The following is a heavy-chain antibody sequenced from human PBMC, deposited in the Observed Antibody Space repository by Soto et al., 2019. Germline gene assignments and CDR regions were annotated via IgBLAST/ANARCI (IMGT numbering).Heavy chain of an antibody. J-gene: IGHJ4*02. CDR1: GGSFSGYY. CDR2: INHSGST. CDR3: ARDKITGLFDY. V-gene: IGHV4-34*01. D-gene: IGHD2-8*02. Sequence: PSEPLSLTCAVYGGSFSGYYWTWIRQPPGTGLEWIGEINHSGSTNYNPSLKSRVTISVDTSKNQFSLKLTSVTAADTAVYYCARDKITGLFDYWGQGNLVTVSS.